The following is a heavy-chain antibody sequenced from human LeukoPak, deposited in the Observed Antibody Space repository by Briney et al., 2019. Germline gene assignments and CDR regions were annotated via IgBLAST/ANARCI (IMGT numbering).Heavy chain of an antibody. Sequence: GGSLRLSCAASGFTLSSYAMHWVRQAPGKGLEWVAVISYDGSNKYYADSVKGRFTISRDNSKNTLYLQMNSLRAEDTAVYYCARDKSSGAVAGTIQSWGQGTLVTVSS. CDR3: ARDKSSGAVAGTIQS. CDR1: GFTLSSYA. J-gene: IGHJ4*02. V-gene: IGHV3-30-3*01. D-gene: IGHD6-19*01. CDR2: ISYDGSNK.